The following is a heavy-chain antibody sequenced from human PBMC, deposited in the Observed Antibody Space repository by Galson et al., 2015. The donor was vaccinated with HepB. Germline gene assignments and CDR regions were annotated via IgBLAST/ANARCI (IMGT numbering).Heavy chain of an antibody. CDR1: GFTFSSYG. D-gene: IGHD4-23*01. CDR3: AKGGGNDYGGNWFDP. J-gene: IGHJ5*02. Sequence: SLRLSCAASGFTFSSYGMHWVRQAPGKGLEWVAFIRYDGSNKYYADSVKGRFTISRDNSKNTLYLQMNSLRAEDTAVYYCAKGGGNDYGGNWFDPWGQGTLVTVSS. CDR2: IRYDGSNK. V-gene: IGHV3-30*02.